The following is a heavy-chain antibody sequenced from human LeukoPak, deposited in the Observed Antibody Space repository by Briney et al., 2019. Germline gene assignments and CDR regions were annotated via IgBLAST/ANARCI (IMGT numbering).Heavy chain of an antibody. D-gene: IGHD3-16*02. J-gene: IGHJ4*02. CDR1: GYTFTSYG. CDR2: ISAYNGNT. CDR3: ARILWGSHRYSGFEYYFDY. V-gene: IGHV1-18*01. Sequence: ASVKVSCKASGYTFTSYGISWVRQAPGQGLEWMGWISAYNGNTNYAQKLQGRVTMTTDTSTSTAYMELRSLRSDDTAVYYCARILWGSHRYSGFEYYFDYWGQGTLVTVSS.